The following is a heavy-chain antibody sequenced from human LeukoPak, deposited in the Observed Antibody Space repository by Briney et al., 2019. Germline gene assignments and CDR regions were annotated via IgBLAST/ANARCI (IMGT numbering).Heavy chain of an antibody. J-gene: IGHJ3*02. CDR3: ARRSAGGSCYHCAFDI. V-gene: IGHV1-69*13. CDR2: IIPIFGTA. D-gene: IGHD2-15*01. CDR1: GGTFSSYA. Sequence: SVKVSCKASGGTFSSYAISWVRQAPGQGLEWMGGIIPIFGTANYAQKFQGRVTITADESTSTAYMELSSLRSEDTAVYYCARRSAGGSCYHCAFDIWGQGTMVTVSS.